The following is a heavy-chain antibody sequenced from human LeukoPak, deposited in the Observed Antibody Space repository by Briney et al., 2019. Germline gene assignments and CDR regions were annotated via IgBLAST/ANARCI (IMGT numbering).Heavy chain of an antibody. Sequence: PGGSLILSCAASGYTFSNYAMSWVRQPPGKGLEWVSTISGSAYATYYADSVKGRFTISRDNSKNTLYLQMNSLRAEDTAVYYCAKSPQAVLRFLEWLSSYYFDYWGQGTLVTVSS. CDR3: AKSPQAVLRFLEWLSSYYFDY. V-gene: IGHV3-23*01. J-gene: IGHJ4*02. CDR1: GYTFSNYA. CDR2: ISGSAYAT. D-gene: IGHD3-3*01.